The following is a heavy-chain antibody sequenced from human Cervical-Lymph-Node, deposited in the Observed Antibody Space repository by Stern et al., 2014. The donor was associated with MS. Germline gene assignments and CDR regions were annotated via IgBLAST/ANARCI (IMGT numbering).Heavy chain of an antibody. D-gene: IGHD3-22*01. J-gene: IGHJ3*02. CDR3: ARRDYYDSSTYYDDAFDI. V-gene: IGHV1-69*01. Sequence: QVQLVQSGAEVKKPGSSVKVSCRASGGTFSSHAITWVRQAPGQGLQWLGEIIPLFGTANYAQTFQGRVTISADGSTSTAYMELSSLRSEDTAVYYCARRDYYDSSTYYDDAFDIWGQGTMVTVSS. CDR2: IIPLFGTA. CDR1: GGTFSSHA.